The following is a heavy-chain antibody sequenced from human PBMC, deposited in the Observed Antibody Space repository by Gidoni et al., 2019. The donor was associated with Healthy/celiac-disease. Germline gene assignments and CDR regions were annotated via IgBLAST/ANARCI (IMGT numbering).Heavy chain of an antibody. V-gene: IGHV3-9*01. J-gene: IGHJ4*02. CDR2: ISWNSGSI. Sequence: EVQLVESGGGLVQPGRSLRRSCAASGFTFDDYAMHGVRQAPGKVLGWVSGISWNSGSIGYAASVKGRFTISRDNAKNSLYLQMNSLRAEDTALYYCAKDIGYSSTGYFDYWGQGTLVTVSS. CDR1: GFTFDDYA. D-gene: IGHD6-13*01. CDR3: AKDIGYSSTGYFDY.